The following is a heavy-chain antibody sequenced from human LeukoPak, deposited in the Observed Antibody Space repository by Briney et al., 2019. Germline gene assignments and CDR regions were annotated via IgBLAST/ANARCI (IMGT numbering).Heavy chain of an antibody. Sequence: ASVKASCKASGYTFTGYYMHWVRQAPGQGLEWMGWINPNSGGTNYAQKFQGRVTMTRDTSISTAYMELSGLRSDDTAVYYCARGHLGCSGGSCYSNWFDPWGQGTLVTVSS. J-gene: IGHJ5*02. V-gene: IGHV1-2*02. D-gene: IGHD2-15*01. CDR1: GYTFTGYY. CDR3: ARGHLGCSGGSCYSNWFDP. CDR2: INPNSGGT.